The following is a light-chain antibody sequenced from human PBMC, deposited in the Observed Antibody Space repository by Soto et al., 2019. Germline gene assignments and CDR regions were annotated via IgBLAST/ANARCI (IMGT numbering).Light chain of an antibody. Sequence: QSVLTQPPSVSGAPGQRVTISCTGSSFNIGAGYDVHWYQQLPGTAPKLLIYGHSNRPSGVPDRFSGSKSGTSASLAITGLQAEDEADYYCQSYDSSLSALFGGGTKVTVL. V-gene: IGLV1-40*01. J-gene: IGLJ3*02. CDR3: QSYDSSLSAL. CDR2: GHS. CDR1: SFNIGAGYD.